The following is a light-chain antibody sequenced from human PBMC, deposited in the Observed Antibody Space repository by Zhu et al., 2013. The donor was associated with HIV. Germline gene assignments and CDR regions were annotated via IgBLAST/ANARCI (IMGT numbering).Light chain of an antibody. J-gene: IGKJ1*01. CDR2: EVS. Sequence: DILMTQSPPSLSASVGDRVTITCRASQSISTFLSWYQQQPGKAPKLLIYEVSNLHSGVPSRFSGSGSGTDFTLTISSLQPEDFATYYCQQSYSTPQTFGQGTKVEIK. CDR3: QQSYSTPQT. CDR1: QSISTF. V-gene: IGKV1-39*01.